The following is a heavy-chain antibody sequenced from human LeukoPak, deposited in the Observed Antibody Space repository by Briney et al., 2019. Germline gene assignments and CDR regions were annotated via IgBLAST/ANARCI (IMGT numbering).Heavy chain of an antibody. D-gene: IGHD3-22*01. Sequence: KPGGSLRLSCAASGFTFSDYYMSWIRQAPGKGLEWVAYISSSGSTIYYADSVKGRFTVSRDNAKNSLYLQMNSLRAEDTAVYYCARDLWGIYDSCGDWGQGTLVTVSS. CDR1: GFTFSDYY. J-gene: IGHJ4*02. V-gene: IGHV3-11*04. CDR3: ARDLWGIYDSCGD. CDR2: ISSSGSTI.